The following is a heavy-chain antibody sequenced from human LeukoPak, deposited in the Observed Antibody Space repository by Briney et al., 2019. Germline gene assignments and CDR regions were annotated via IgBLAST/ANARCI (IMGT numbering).Heavy chain of an antibody. CDR2: IIPILGTA. J-gene: IGHJ6*03. CDR3: ARGYSSSSFGYYYYYYMDV. D-gene: IGHD6-6*01. CDR1: GGTFSSYA. V-gene: IGHV1-69*10. Sequence: SVKVSCKASGGTFSSYAISWVRQAPGQGLEWMGGIIPILGTANYAQKFQGRVTITADKSTSTAYMELSSLRSEDTAVYYCARGYSSSSFGYYYYYYMDVWGKGTTVTVSS.